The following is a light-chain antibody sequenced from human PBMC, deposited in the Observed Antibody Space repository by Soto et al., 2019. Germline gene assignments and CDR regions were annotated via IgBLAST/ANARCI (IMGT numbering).Light chain of an antibody. CDR3: LLDFRYFWA. Sequence: AIQLAQSPSSLYAPLVHGLTITCLASQAIRTALGWYQQKPGKVPKLLIYAASILQSGVPSRFSGSGSGTDFTLTISSLQPEDFATYYCLLDFRYFWAFGQGTKVDIK. CDR1: QAIRTA. J-gene: IGKJ1*01. CDR2: AAS. V-gene: IGKV1-6*01.